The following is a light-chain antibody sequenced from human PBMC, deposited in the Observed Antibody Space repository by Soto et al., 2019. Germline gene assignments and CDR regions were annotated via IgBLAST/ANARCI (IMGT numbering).Light chain of an antibody. V-gene: IGKV3-15*01. CDR2: GAS. CDR1: QSVSSN. J-gene: IGKJ1*01. Sequence: EIVMTQSPATLSVSPGERATLSCRASQSVSSNLAWYQQKPGQAPRLLIYGASTRATGIPARFSGSGSGTEFTLTIGSLQSEDFAVYYWQQYNNWGTFGRGTKVEIK. CDR3: QQYNNWGT.